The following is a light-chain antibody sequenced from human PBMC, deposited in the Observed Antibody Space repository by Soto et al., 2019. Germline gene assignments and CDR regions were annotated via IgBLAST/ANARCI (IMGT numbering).Light chain of an antibody. J-gene: IGKJ2*01. CDR2: AAS. V-gene: IGKV1-39*01. Sequence: DMQMTQSPSSLSASVGARVTITCWASETIGTYLNWYQQNPGKAPKLLIYAASNLQNGVPSRFSGSGSGTDFTLTISSLQPEDFATYYCQKSSSIPYTFGQGTKLEIK. CDR3: QKSSSIPYT. CDR1: ETIGTY.